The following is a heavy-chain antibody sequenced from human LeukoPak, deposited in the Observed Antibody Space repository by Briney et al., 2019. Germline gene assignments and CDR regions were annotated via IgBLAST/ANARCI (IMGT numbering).Heavy chain of an antibody. D-gene: IGHD3-22*01. V-gene: IGHV1-69*01. CDR3: ARAIVVVKYYYYGMDV. CDR2: IIPIFGTA. CDR1: GGTFSSYA. J-gene: IGHJ6*02. Sequence: SVKVSCKASGGTFSSYAISWVRQAPGQGLEWMGGIIPIFGTANYAQKFQGRVTITADESTSTAYMELSSLRSEDAAVYYCARAIVVVKYYYYGMDVWGQGTTVTVSS.